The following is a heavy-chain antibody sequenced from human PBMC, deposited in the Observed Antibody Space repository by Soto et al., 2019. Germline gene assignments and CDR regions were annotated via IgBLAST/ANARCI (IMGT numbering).Heavy chain of an antibody. D-gene: IGHD6-19*01. CDR1: GFSLSTSGMC. J-gene: IGHJ6*04. CDR3: ARIRRYSSGWYGDAYYYYGMDV. CDR2: IDWGDDK. V-gene: IGHV2-70*01. Sequence: SGPTLVNPTQTLTLTCTFSGFSLSTSGMCVSWIRQPPGKALEWLALIDWGDDKYYSTSLKTRLTISKDTSKNQVVLTMTNMDPVDTATYYCARIRRYSSGWYGDAYYYYGMDVWGKGTTVTVSS.